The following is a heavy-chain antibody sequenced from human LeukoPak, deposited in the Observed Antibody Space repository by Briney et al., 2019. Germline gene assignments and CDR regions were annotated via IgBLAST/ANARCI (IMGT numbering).Heavy chain of an antibody. CDR2: INPNSGGT. Sequence: EASVKVSCKVSGYTLTELSMHWVRQAPGQGLEWMGWINPNSGGTNYAQKFQGRVTMTRDTSISTAYMELSRLRSDDTAVYYCARDRLAARRGGVLGNWFDPWGQGTLVTVSS. CDR3: ARDRLAARRGGVLGNWFDP. J-gene: IGHJ5*02. D-gene: IGHD6-6*01. CDR1: GYTLTELS. V-gene: IGHV1-2*02.